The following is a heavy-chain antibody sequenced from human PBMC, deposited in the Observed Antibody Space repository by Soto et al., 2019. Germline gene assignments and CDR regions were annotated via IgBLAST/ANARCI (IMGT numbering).Heavy chain of an antibody. CDR2: INHSGST. Sequence: LSLTCAVYGGSFSGYYWSWIRQPPGKVLEWIGEINHSGSTNYNPSLKSRVTISVDTSKNQFSLKLSSVTAADTAVYYCARALGPTVTIYYYYGMDVWGQGTTVTVSS. CDR1: GGSFSGYY. CDR3: ARALGPTVTIYYYYGMDV. V-gene: IGHV4-34*01. J-gene: IGHJ6*02. D-gene: IGHD4-4*01.